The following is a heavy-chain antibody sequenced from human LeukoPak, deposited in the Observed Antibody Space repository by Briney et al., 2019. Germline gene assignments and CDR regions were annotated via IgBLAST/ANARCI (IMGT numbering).Heavy chain of an antibody. CDR3: AKGGGMATITYFDY. D-gene: IGHD5-24*01. V-gene: IGHV3-23*01. CDR1: GFTFSSYA. CDR2: ISGSGGST. Sequence: GGSLRLSCAASGFTFSSYAMNWVRQAPGKGLEWVSAISGSGGSTYYADSVKGRFTISRDNSKNTLYLQMNSLRAEDTAVYYCAKGGGMATITYFDYWGQGTPVTVSS. J-gene: IGHJ4*02.